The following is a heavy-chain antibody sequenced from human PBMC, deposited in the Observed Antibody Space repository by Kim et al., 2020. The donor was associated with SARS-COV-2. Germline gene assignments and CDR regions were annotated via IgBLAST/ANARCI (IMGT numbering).Heavy chain of an antibody. J-gene: IGHJ4*02. Sequence: SETLSLTCTVSGGSISSGGYYWSWIRQHPGKGLEWIGYIYYSGSTYYNPSLKSRVTISVDTSKNQFSLKLSSVTAADTAVYYCAREGTNWAYYFDYWGQGTLVTVSS. D-gene: IGHD7-27*01. CDR3: AREGTNWAYYFDY. V-gene: IGHV4-31*03. CDR2: IYYSGST. CDR1: GGSISSGGYY.